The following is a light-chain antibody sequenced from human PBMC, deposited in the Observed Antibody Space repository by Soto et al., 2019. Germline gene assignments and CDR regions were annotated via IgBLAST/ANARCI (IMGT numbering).Light chain of an antibody. J-gene: IGLJ2*01. V-gene: IGLV2-14*01. CDR1: SSDVGGYNY. CDR3: SSYTRSSPVV. Sequence: QSVLTQPASVSGSPGQSITISCTGTSSDVGGYNYVSWYQQHPGKAPQLMIYDVSNRPSGVSNRFSGSTSGNTASRNISGLPAEDGADYYCSSYTRSSPVVFGGGTTLTVL. CDR2: DVS.